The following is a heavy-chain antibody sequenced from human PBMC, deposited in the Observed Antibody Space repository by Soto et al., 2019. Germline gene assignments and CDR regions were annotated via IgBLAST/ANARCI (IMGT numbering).Heavy chain of an antibody. J-gene: IGHJ4*02. Sequence: EVQLLESGGGLVRPGGSLRLSCTASGFSFSSYALSCVRQAPGKGLEWVSTISGSDGKTYYADSVKGRFSISRDTSKNTLYLEMTSLRVEDTAVYYCARWSFLDYWGQGTRVTVS. CDR2: ISGSDGKT. CDR1: GFSFSSYA. V-gene: IGHV3-23*01. D-gene: IGHD1-26*01. CDR3: ARWSFLDY.